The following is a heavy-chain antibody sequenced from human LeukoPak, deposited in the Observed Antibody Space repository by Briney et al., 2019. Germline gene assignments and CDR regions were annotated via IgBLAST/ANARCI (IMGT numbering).Heavy chain of an antibody. Sequence: GASVKVSCKVSGYTLTELSMHWVRQAPGKGLGWMGGFDPEDGETIYAQKFQGRVTMTEDTSTDTAYMELSSLRSEDTAVYYCATGKLGELRLGELSPFDYWGQGTLVTVSS. D-gene: IGHD3-16*02. V-gene: IGHV1-24*01. CDR3: ATGKLGELRLGELSPFDY. J-gene: IGHJ4*02. CDR2: FDPEDGET. CDR1: GYTLTELS.